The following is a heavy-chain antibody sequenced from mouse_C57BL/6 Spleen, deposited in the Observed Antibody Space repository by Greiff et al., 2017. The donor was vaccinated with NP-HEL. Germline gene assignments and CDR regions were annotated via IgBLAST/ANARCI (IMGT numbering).Heavy chain of an antibody. V-gene: IGHV2-5*01. D-gene: IGHD1-1*01. J-gene: IGHJ4*01. CDR1: GFSLTSYG. CDR3: AKMGGGSHAMDY. Sequence: VKLMESGPGLVQPSQSLSITCTVSGFSLTSYGVHWVRQSPGKGLEWLGVIWRGGSTDYNAAFMSRLSITKDNSKSQVFFKMNSLQADDTAIYYCAKMGGGSHAMDYWGQGTSVTVSS. CDR2: IWRGGST.